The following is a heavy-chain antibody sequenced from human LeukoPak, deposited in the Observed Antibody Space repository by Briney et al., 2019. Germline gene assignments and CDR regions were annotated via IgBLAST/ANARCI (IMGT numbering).Heavy chain of an antibody. V-gene: IGHV3-30*18. Sequence: GGSLRLSCVASGFTLSTYGMHWVRQAPGKGLEWVAIASYDGSIEHYADSVKGRFTISRDTSKNTLYLQMNSLRAEDTAVYYCAKDFYAFAGSGLNWFDSWGQGTLVTVSS. D-gene: IGHD3-10*01. J-gene: IGHJ5*01. CDR3: AKDFYAFAGSGLNWFDS. CDR1: GFTLSTYG. CDR2: ASYDGSIE.